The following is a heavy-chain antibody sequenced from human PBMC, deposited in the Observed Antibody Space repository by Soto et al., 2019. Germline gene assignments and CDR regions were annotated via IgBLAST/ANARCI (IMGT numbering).Heavy chain of an antibody. CDR2: IYPGDSDT. CDR3: ATSLKPAGIDAFDI. D-gene: IGHD2-2*01. Sequence: GESLKISCKGSGYSFTSYWIGWVRQMPGKGLERMGIIYPGDSDTRYSPSFQGQVTISADKSISTPYLQWSSLKASDTPMYYCATSLKPAGIDAFDIWGKGKMVTVSS. CDR1: GYSFTSYW. J-gene: IGHJ3*02. V-gene: IGHV5-51*01.